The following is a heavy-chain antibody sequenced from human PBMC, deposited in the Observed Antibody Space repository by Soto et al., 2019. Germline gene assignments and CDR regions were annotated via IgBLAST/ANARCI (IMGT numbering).Heavy chain of an antibody. CDR2: INHSGST. CDR3: ARVGGYRNTYYYYYMGV. J-gene: IGHJ6*03. Sequence: LESLSLTCAVYGESFNSYYVCWIRQPPGKGLEWIGEINHSGSTNYNPSLKSRVTISVDTSKNHFSLKLSSVTAADTAVYYCARVGGYRNTYYYYYMGVWAKGTRGASSS. CDR1: GESFNSYY. V-gene: IGHV4-34*01. D-gene: IGHD5-18*01.